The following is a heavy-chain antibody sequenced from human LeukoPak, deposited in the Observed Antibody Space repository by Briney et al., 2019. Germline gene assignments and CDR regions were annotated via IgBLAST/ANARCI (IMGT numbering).Heavy chain of an antibody. V-gene: IGHV4-39*01. J-gene: IGHJ6*03. CDR3: ARGRSGAHYYYYYMDV. CDR2: VYYSGST. Sequence: SSETLSLTCTVSGGSISISSYYWGWIRQPPGKGLEWIGSVYYSGSTYYNPSLKSRVTISVDTSKNQFSLKLSSVTAADTAVYYCARGRSGAHYYYYYMDVWGKGTTVTVSS. CDR1: GGSISISSYY. D-gene: IGHD6-25*01.